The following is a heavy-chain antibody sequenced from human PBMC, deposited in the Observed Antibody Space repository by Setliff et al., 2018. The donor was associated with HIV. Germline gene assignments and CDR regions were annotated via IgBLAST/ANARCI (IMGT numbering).Heavy chain of an antibody. CDR2: ITGGGVTT. D-gene: IGHD2-2*03. Sequence: GGSLRLSCAASGVTFVSCAMNWVRQAPGKGLEWVSSITGGGVTTYYADSVKGRFTISRDNSKNTLYLQMNSLRDEDTAIYYCAKAVRYGGYSYLYYGYFDSGGRGILVTVS. CDR3: AKAVRYGGYSYLYYGYFDS. V-gene: IGHV3-23*01. J-gene: IGHJ4*02. CDR1: GVTFVSCA.